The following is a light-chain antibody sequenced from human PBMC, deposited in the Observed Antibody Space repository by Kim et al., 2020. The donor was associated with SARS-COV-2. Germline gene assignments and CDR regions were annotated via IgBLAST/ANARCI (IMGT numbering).Light chain of an antibody. CDR2: VNSDGTH. Sequence: QPVLTQSPSASASLGASVKLTCTLCSGHSGNAIAWHQQQPGKGPRYLMKVNSDGTHSQGDGIPDRFSGSSSGTERYLIISSLQSEDEADYYCQTWGTGIRVFGGGTQLTVL. J-gene: IGLJ3*02. CDR1: SGHSGNA. CDR3: QTWGTGIRV. V-gene: IGLV4-69*01.